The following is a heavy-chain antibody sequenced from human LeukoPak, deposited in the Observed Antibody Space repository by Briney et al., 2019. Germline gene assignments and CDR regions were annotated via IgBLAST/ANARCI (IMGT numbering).Heavy chain of an antibody. D-gene: IGHD2-2*01. Sequence: GASVKVSCKASGYTFTGYYIHWLRQAPGQGLEWMGWINPNSGGTNYAQKFQGRVTMTRDTSISTAYMELSRLRSDDTAVYYCARKSLGYCSSTSCYGSMDVWGKGTTVTVSS. CDR2: INPNSGGT. V-gene: IGHV1-2*02. CDR3: ARKSLGYCSSTSCYGSMDV. CDR1: GYTFTGYY. J-gene: IGHJ6*03.